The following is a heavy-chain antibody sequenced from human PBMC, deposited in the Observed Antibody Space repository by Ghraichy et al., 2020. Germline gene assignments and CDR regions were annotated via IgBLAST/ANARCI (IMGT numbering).Heavy chain of an antibody. J-gene: IGHJ3*01. CDR1: GGSIDTHS. D-gene: IGHD3-22*01. CDR2: IYTSGST. V-gene: IGHV4-4*09. Sequence: SQTLSLTCTVSGGSIDTHSWSWIRRPPGKRLEWIGYIYTSGSTDYNPSLKSQVTISRDKSTNQTFLTLTSVTVADTAVYYCARHRSYYWNDAFDVWGQGTMVTVSS. CDR3: ARHRSYYWNDAFDV.